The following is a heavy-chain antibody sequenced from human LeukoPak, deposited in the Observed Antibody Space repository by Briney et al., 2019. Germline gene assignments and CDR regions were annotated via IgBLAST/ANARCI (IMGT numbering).Heavy chain of an antibody. V-gene: IGHV4-59*12. CDR3: ARDPGGIAVPGLGFAFDI. D-gene: IGHD6-19*01. CDR1: GGSISSYH. CDR2: IYYIGST. J-gene: IGHJ3*02. Sequence: SETLCLTCADSGGSISSYHWSWIRQPPGKGLDWIAIIYYIGSTHYNPSLKSRLTISRDNANSALFLQMISLRAEDTAVYYCARDPGGIAVPGLGFAFDIWGQGTMVTVSS.